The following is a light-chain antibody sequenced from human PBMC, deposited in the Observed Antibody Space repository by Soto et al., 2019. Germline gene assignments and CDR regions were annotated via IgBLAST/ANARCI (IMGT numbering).Light chain of an antibody. CDR1: QSISFS. CDR2: AAS. CDR3: QQYDSYPWT. J-gene: IGKJ1*01. Sequence: DIQMTQSPSTLSAFVGDRVTITCRASQSISFSLAWYQQKVGKAPKLLIYAASSLQSGVPSRFSGSGSGTEFTLTISSMQPDDFADYYCQQYDSYPWTFGQGTKVDIK. V-gene: IGKV1-5*01.